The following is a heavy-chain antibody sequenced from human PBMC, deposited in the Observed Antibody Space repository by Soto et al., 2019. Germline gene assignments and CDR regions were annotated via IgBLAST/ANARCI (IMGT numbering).Heavy chain of an antibody. CDR3: ASCERFPRVGVDYYALDV. D-gene: IGHD1-1*01. CDR1: GFTINRND. J-gene: IGHJ6*02. Sequence: GGSLRLSCAASGFTINRNDMYWVRQAPGKGLESVAVMSFDGNHQHYADSVKGRFTISRDNSKNTLSLEMNSLRRDDTAVYYCASCERFPRVGVDYYALDVWGQGTTVTVSS. CDR2: MSFDGNHQ. V-gene: IGHV3-30*03.